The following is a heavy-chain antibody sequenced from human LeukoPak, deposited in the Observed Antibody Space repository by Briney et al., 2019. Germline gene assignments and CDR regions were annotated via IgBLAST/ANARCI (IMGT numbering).Heavy chain of an antibody. V-gene: IGHV4-4*02. Sequence: PSETLSLTCAVSGGSISSRNWWSWVRQPPGEGLEWIGEFYHSGSTNYNPSLKSRVTISVDESKNQFSLKLYSVTAADTAVYYCARNGGDSGWGNWFDPWGQGTLVTVSS. D-gene: IGHD6-19*01. J-gene: IGHJ5*02. CDR3: ARNGGDSGWGNWFDP. CDR2: FYHSGST. CDR1: GGSISSRNW.